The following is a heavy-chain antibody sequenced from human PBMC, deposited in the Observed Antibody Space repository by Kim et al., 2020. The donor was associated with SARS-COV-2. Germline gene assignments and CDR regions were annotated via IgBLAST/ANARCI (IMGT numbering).Heavy chain of an antibody. V-gene: IGHV5-51*01. CDR1: GYSFTSYW. D-gene: IGHD3-9*01. Sequence: GESLKISCKGSGYSFTSYWIGWVRQMPGKGLEWMGIIYPGDSDTRYSPSFQGQVTISADKSISTAYLQWSSLKASDTAMYYWARQVRRPPGRYFDWTQTDYGMVVWGQGTTVTVSS. J-gene: IGHJ6*02. CDR3: ARQVRRPPGRYFDWTQTDYGMVV. CDR2: IYPGDSDT.